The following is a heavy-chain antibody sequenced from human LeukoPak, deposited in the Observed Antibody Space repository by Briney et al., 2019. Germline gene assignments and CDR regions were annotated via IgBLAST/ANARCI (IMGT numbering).Heavy chain of an antibody. V-gene: IGHV4-61*02. CDR2: IFTSGST. J-gene: IGHJ5*02. CDR3: ARDPSTYYDFWSGVDP. Sequence: PSQTLSLTCTVSGGSISSGSFYWSWIRQPAGKGLEWIGRIFTSGSTNYNPSLKSRVTISVDTPKNQFSLKLSSVTAADTAVYYCARDPSTYYDFWSGVDPWGQGTLVTVSS. CDR1: GGSISSGSFY. D-gene: IGHD3-3*01.